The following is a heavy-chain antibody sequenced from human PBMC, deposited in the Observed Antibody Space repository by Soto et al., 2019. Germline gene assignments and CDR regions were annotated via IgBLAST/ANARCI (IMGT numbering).Heavy chain of an antibody. CDR3: AREDETDGYYFDY. V-gene: IGHV3-7*03. Sequence: GGSLRLSCAASGFTFSSYWMSWVRQAPGKGLEWVANIKQDGSEKYYVDSVKGRFTISRDNAKNSLYLQMNSLRAEDTAVYYCAREDETDGYYFDYWGQGTLVTVSS. CDR1: GFTFSSYW. CDR2: IKQDGSEK. J-gene: IGHJ4*02.